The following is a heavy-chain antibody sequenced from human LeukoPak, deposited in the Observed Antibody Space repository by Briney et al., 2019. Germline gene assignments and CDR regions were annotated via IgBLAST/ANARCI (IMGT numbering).Heavy chain of an antibody. CDR1: GYSFTGYW. V-gene: IGHV5-51*01. J-gene: IGHJ4*02. Sequence: HGESLKISCMGSGYSFTGYWIGWVRQMPGKGLEWMGIIYPGESDTRYSPSFQGQVTISADKSISTAYLQWSSLKASDTAMYYCARNRAYGRNSPPYYWGQGTLVTVSS. CDR2: IYPGESDT. D-gene: IGHD4-23*01. CDR3: ARNRAYGRNSPPYY.